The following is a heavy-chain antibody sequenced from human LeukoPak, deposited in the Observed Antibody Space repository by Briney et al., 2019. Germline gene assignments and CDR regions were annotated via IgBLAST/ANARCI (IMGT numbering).Heavy chain of an antibody. J-gene: IGHJ3*02. CDR3: VRGNAFDM. Sequence: SETLSLTCAVSGGSFSGYYWTWIRQPPGKGLEWIGEINHSGSANYNPSLKSRVTISLDTSKNQFSLRLTSVTAADTAVYYCVRGNAFDMWGQGTMVTVSS. V-gene: IGHV4-34*01. CDR2: INHSGSA. CDR1: GGSFSGYY.